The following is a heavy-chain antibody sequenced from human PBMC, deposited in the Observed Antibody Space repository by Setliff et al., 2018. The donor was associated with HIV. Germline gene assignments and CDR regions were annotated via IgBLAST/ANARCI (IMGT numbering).Heavy chain of an antibody. CDR1: GYTFTGYY. CDR3: ARISPTLDY. Sequence: ASVKVSCKASGYTFTGYYMHWVRQAPGQGLEWMGRINPNSGGTNYAQMFRDSVIMTRDTSISTVYIRLISLKSDDTAVYYCARISPTLDYWGQGTLVTVSS. CDR2: INPNSGGT. J-gene: IGHJ4*02. V-gene: IGHV1-2*06.